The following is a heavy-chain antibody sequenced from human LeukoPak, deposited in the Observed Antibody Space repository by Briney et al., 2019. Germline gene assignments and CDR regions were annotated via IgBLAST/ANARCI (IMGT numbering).Heavy chain of an antibody. Sequence: QPGTSLRLSCAGSGFTFISHGMHWVRQAPGKGLEWVAVISYDGSNKYYTDSVKGRFTISRDNSKDTLYLQMNSLRGEDTAVFYCARELQYYFDYWGQGTLVTVSS. J-gene: IGHJ4*02. CDR1: GFTFISHG. CDR2: ISYDGSNK. V-gene: IGHV3-30*19. D-gene: IGHD2-15*01. CDR3: ARELQYYFDY.